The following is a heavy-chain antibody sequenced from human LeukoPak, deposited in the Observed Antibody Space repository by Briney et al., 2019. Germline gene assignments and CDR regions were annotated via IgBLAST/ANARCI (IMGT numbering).Heavy chain of an antibody. D-gene: IGHD1-1*01. J-gene: IGHJ4*02. Sequence: RGESLKISCKGSGYSFTSYWISWVRQMPGKGLEWMGSIDPSDSYNNYSPSFQGHVTISADKSISTAYLQWSSLRASDTAMYYCAREVPTKDDYWGQGTLVTVSS. V-gene: IGHV5-10-1*01. CDR2: IDPSDSYN. CDR3: AREVPTKDDY. CDR1: GYSFTSYW.